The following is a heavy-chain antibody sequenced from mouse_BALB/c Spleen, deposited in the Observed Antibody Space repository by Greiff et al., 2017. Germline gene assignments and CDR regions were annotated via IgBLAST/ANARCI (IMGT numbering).Heavy chain of an antibody. CDR3: ARGNYVRFDY. D-gene: IGHD2-1*01. J-gene: IGHJ2*01. CDR1: GYSITSDYA. V-gene: IGHV3-2*02. Sequence: EVQLVESGPGLVKPSQSLSLTCTVTGYSITSDYAWNWIRQFPGNKLEWMGYISYSGSTSYNPSLKSRISITRDTSKNQFFLQLNSVTTEDTATYYCARGNYVRFDYWGQGTTLTVSS. CDR2: ISYSGST.